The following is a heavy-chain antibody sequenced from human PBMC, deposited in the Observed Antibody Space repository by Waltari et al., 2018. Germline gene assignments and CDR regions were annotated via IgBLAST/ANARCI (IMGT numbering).Heavy chain of an antibody. Sequence: QVHLVQSGAEVKKPGSSVRVSCKASGGTFSSYEFNWVRQAPGQGLEWMGGIIPIFGTTNYAQKFQGRVTITADTSTTTAYMELSSLRFEDTAVYYCARDPKGTTVIYDAFDLWGQGTMVSVSS. J-gene: IGHJ3*01. CDR3: ARDPKGTTVIYDAFDL. V-gene: IGHV1-69*14. CDR2: IIPIFGTT. CDR1: GGTFSSYE. D-gene: IGHD4-17*01.